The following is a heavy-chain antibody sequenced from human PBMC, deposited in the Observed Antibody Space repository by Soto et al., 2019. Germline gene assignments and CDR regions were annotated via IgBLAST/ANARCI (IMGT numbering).Heavy chain of an antibody. CDR2: INHSGST. Sequence: LSLTCAVYGGSSSGYYWSWIRQPPGKGLEWIGEINHSGSTNYNPSLKSRVTISVDTSKNQFSLKLSSVTAADTAVYYCARARECSGGSCYDYWGQGTLVTVSS. D-gene: IGHD2-15*01. V-gene: IGHV4-34*01. J-gene: IGHJ4*02. CDR3: ARARECSGGSCYDY. CDR1: GGSSSGYY.